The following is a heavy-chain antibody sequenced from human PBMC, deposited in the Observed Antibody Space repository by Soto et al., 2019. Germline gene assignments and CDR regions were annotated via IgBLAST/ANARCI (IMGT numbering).Heavy chain of an antibody. Sequence: QVQLQESGPGLVKPSETLSLTCTVSGGSITRGGYYWSWIRQHPGKGLELIGYIYNSGTTSDNPSLKSRVTISVDTSQNQFSLKLTSVTAADTAVYYCARDPAPWGQGTLVTVSS. J-gene: IGHJ5*02. CDR2: IYNSGTT. V-gene: IGHV4-31*03. CDR3: ARDPAP. CDR1: GGSITRGGYY.